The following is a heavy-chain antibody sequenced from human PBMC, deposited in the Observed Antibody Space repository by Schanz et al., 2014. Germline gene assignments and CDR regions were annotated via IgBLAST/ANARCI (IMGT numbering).Heavy chain of an antibody. CDR2: IKQDESEK. J-gene: IGHJ5*02. D-gene: IGHD3-10*01. V-gene: IGHV3-7*04. CDR3: VRDILHRVYDSGSP. CDR1: EFTFSNYW. Sequence: EVQLVESGGGVVQPGRSLRLSCAASEFTFSNYWMTWVRQAPGKGLEWVANIKQDESEKYYVDSVKGRFTISRDNAKNSLFLHMNSLRAEDTAVYYCVRDILHRVYDSGSPWGQGTLVTVSS.